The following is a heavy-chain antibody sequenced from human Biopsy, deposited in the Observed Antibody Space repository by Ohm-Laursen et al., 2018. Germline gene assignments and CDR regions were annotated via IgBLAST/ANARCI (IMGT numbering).Heavy chain of an antibody. V-gene: IGHV4-31*01. CDR3: AGATSGTSLYDP. D-gene: IGHD6-13*01. J-gene: IGHJ5*02. CDR2: ISHSGST. CDR1: GASISSAAYH. Sequence: TLSLTCTVSGASISSAAYHWSWIRQLPGKGLEWIGYISHSGSTSYNPSLRSLVTISTDTSTNQFSLKVRSVTAADTAMYYCAGATSGTSLYDPWGQGIVVTVSS.